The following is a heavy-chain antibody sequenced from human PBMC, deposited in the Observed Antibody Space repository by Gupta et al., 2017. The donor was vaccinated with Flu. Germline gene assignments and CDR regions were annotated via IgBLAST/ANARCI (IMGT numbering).Heavy chain of an antibody. CDR2: AYFSGST. CDR3: ARSPVVVRRYWYFDI. V-gene: IGHV4-39*01. J-gene: IGHJ2*01. D-gene: IGHD3-22*01. CDR1: GASISDSNLY. Sequence: QVQMQESGPGLVKPSETLSLSCAVSGASISDSNLYWGWVRQSPGKGLEWIGNAYFSGSTYYNPSLKGRVAVSVDTSKNEVSLRLTSVTATDSGIYYCARSPVVVRRYWYFDIWGRGALVTVSS.